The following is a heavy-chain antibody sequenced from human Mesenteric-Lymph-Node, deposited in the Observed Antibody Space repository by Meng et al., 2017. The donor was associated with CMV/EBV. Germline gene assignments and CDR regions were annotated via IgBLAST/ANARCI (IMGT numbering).Heavy chain of an antibody. CDR2: INHYRNT. CDR3: VRGDEYYDFWSGYV. Sequence: SETLSLTCTVSGYSISSGYYWGWIRQPPGKGLEWIGQINHYRNTNYNPSLKSRVTMSVDTSRNQFYMKLTSVTAADTAVYYCVRGDEYYDFWSGYVWGQGTLVTVSS. D-gene: IGHD3-3*01. J-gene: IGHJ1*01. V-gene: IGHV4-38-2*02. CDR1: GYSISSGYY.